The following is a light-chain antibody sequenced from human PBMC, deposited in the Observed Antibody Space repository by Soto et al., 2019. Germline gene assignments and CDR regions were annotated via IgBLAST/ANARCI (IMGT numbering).Light chain of an antibody. CDR3: QSYDITLSTVV. V-gene: IGLV1-40*01. CDR2: DSV. J-gene: IGLJ2*01. CDR1: SFNIGAGFA. Sequence: QSVLPQPPSVSGAPGQRVTISCTGSSFNIGAGFAVHWYQQLPGRGPKLLIFDSVNRPSGVPYRFSGSKSGSSASLAITGLLPEDEAVYHCQSYDITLSTVVFGGGTKVTVL.